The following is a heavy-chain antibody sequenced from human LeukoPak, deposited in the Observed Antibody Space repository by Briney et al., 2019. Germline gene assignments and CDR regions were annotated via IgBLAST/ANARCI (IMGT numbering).Heavy chain of an antibody. Sequence: GGSLRLSCAASGFTFSNYGMSWVRQAPGKGLEWVSVISGSGGSTYYADSVKGRFTISRDNSKNTLYLQMNSLRAEDTAVYYCARGPTVTTNIDYWGQGTLVTASS. V-gene: IGHV3-23*01. D-gene: IGHD4-17*01. CDR2: ISGSGGST. J-gene: IGHJ4*02. CDR1: GFTFSNYG. CDR3: ARGPTVTTNIDY.